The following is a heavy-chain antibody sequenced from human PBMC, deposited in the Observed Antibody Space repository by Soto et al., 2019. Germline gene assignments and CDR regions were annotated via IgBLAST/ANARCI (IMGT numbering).Heavy chain of an antibody. Sequence: ASVKVSCKVSGYTLTELSMHWVRQAPGKGLEWMGGFDPEDGETIYAQKLQGRVTMNEDTSTDTAYKELSSLRSEYTALYYCATDQGGWSDAFDIWGQGTMVTVSS. CDR2: FDPEDGET. V-gene: IGHV1-24*01. CDR3: ATDQGGWSDAFDI. J-gene: IGHJ3*02. CDR1: GYTLTELS. D-gene: IGHD6-19*01.